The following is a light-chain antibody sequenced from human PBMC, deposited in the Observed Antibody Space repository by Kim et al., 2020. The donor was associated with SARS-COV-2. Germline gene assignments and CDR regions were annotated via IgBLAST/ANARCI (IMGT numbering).Light chain of an antibody. J-gene: IGLJ1*01. CDR3: AAWDDSMNGYV. Sequence: ELTQPPSASGTPGQRVTISCSGSSSNIGSNYVYWYQQLPGTAPKLLIYSNNQRPSGVPDRFSGSKSGTSASLAISGLQSEDEADYYCAAWDDSMNGYVFGTGTKVTVL. CDR1: SSNIGSNY. V-gene: IGLV1-44*01. CDR2: SNN.